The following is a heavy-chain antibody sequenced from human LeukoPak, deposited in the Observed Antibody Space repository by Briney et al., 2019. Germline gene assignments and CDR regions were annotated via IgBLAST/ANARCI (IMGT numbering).Heavy chain of an antibody. Sequence: SETLSLTCAVYGGSFSGYYWSWILQPPGKGLEWIGEINHSGSTNYNPSLKSRVTISVDTSKNQFSLKLSSVTAADTAVYYCARDRYYYDSSGLNWFDPWGQGTLVTVSS. CDR2: INHSGST. V-gene: IGHV4-34*01. D-gene: IGHD3-22*01. CDR3: ARDRYYYDSSGLNWFDP. CDR1: GGSFSGYY. J-gene: IGHJ5*02.